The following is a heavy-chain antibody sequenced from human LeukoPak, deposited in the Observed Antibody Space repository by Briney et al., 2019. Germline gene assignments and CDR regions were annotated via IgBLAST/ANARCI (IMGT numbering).Heavy chain of an antibody. Sequence: GGSLRLSCAASGFTFSSYAMSWVRQAPGKGLEWVSSISSSSSHIYYADSVKGRFTISRDNAKNSLYVQMNSLRAEDTAVYYCARAHGYCSSTSCLHFDYWGQGTLVTVSS. J-gene: IGHJ4*02. CDR2: ISSSSSHI. CDR3: ARAHGYCSSTSCLHFDY. D-gene: IGHD2-2*03. CDR1: GFTFSSYA. V-gene: IGHV3-21*01.